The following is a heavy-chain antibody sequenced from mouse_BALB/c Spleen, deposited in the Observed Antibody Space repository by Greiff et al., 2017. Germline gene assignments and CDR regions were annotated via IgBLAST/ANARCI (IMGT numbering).Heavy chain of an antibody. CDR3: ARDGYGNPWFAY. J-gene: IGHJ3*01. Sequence: VKLMESGPGLVAPSQSLSITCTVSGFSLTSYGVHWVRQPPGKGLEWLGVIWAGGSTNYNSALMSRLSISKDNSTSQVFLKMNSLQTDDTAMYYCARDGYGNPWFAYWGQGTLVTVSA. CDR1: GFSLTSYG. D-gene: IGHD2-1*01. V-gene: IGHV2-9*02. CDR2: IWAGGST.